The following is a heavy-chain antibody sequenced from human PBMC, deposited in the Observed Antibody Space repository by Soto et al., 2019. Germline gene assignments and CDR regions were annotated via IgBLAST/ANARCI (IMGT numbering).Heavy chain of an antibody. Sequence: QVQLQESGPGLVEPSQTLSLTCTVSSVSVTSGGYYWTWIRQHPGKGLEWIGSISYSGTTYYNPSLKSRVTISVDTSENQFSLKLKSVTVADTAVYYCARARGTYSLIDFWGQGTLVTVSS. D-gene: IGHD1-26*01. V-gene: IGHV4-31*03. CDR2: ISYSGTT. CDR1: SVSVTSGGYY. J-gene: IGHJ4*02. CDR3: ARARGTYSLIDF.